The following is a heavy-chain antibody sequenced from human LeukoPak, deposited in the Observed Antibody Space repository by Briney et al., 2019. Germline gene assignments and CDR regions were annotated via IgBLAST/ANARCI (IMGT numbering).Heavy chain of an antibody. D-gene: IGHD2-15*01. Sequence: SVKVSCKASGGTFSSYAISWVRQAPGQGLEWMGGIILIFGTANYAQKFQGRVTITADESTSTAYMELSSLRSEDTAVYCCARRCSGGSCYLNWFDPWGQGTLVTVSS. V-gene: IGHV1-69*13. CDR2: IILIFGTA. J-gene: IGHJ5*02. CDR3: ARRCSGGSCYLNWFDP. CDR1: GGTFSSYA.